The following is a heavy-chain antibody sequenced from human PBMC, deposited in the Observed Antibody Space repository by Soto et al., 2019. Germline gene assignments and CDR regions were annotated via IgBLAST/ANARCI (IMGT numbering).Heavy chain of an antibody. CDR3: ARDPAGRTNWNYVTSQNYGMDV. J-gene: IGHJ6*02. CDR2: IIPIFGTA. CDR1: GGTFSSYA. V-gene: IGHV1-69*12. D-gene: IGHD1-7*01. Sequence: QVQLVQSGAEVKKPGSSVKVSCKASGGTFSSYAISWVRQAPGQGLEWMGGIIPIFGTANYAQKFQGRVTITADESTSTAYMELRSLRSEDTAVYYCARDPAGRTNWNYVTSQNYGMDVWGQGTTVTVSS.